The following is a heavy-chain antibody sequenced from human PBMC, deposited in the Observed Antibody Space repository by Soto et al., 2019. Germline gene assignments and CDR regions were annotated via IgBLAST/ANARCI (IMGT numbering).Heavy chain of an antibody. CDR2: INPTGGST. Sequence: QVQLVQSGSEVKKPGASVKVSCKASGYTFTSYYIHWVRLAPGQGLEWMGIINPTGGSTVYAQNFQGRVTLTRDTSTSTVYMELSSLRSEDTAVYYCARLSGTYYYDTSGYYEYWGQGTLVTVSS. CDR1: GYTFTSYY. V-gene: IGHV1-46*01. D-gene: IGHD3-22*01. J-gene: IGHJ4*02. CDR3: ARLSGTYYYDTSGYYEY.